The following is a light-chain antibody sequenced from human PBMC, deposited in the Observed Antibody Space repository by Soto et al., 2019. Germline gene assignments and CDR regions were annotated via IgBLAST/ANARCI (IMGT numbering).Light chain of an antibody. CDR1: QSVSNNY. J-gene: IGKJ5*01. V-gene: IGKV3-11*01. CDR3: QQRSNWPGIT. Sequence: EIVLTHSPGTLSLSPGEIATLSCRASQSVSNNYLAWYQQKPGQAPRLLIYGASNRATGIPARFSGSGSGTDFTLTISSLEPEDFAVYYCQQRSNWPGITFGQGTRLEIK. CDR2: GAS.